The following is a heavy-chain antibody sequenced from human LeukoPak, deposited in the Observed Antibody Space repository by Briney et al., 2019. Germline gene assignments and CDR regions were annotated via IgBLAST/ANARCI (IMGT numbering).Heavy chain of an antibody. CDR2: ISYSGSPI. CDR1: GYSISSGYY. Sequence: LSLTCTVSGYSISSGYYWGWIRQPPGKGLEWISYISYSGSPIYYAESVKGRFTISRDNAKNSLYLQMNSLRAEDTAVYYCAKDRVGGALEFWGQGTLATVSS. J-gene: IGHJ4*02. CDR3: AKDRVGGALEF. V-gene: IGHV3-11*04. D-gene: IGHD2-21*01.